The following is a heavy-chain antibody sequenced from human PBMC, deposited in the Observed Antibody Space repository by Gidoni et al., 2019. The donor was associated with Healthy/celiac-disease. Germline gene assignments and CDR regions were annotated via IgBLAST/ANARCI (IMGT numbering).Heavy chain of an antibody. D-gene: IGHD5-12*01. V-gene: IGHV4-34*01. CDR3: ARSFRGSGYEIP. CDR1: GGSFSGYY. Sequence: QVQLQQWGAGLLKPSETLSLTCAVYGGSFSGYYWSWIRKPPGKGLEWIGEINHSGSTNYNPSLKSRVTISVDTSKNQFSLKLSSVTAADTAVYYCARSFRGSGYEIPWGQGTLVNVSS. J-gene: IGHJ5*02. CDR2: INHSGST.